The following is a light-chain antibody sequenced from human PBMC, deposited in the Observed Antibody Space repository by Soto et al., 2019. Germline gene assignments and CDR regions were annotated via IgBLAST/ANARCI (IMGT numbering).Light chain of an antibody. CDR1: QSIASY. V-gene: IGKV1-39*01. J-gene: IGKJ2*01. CDR3: QQSYGIPYT. Sequence: DIQMTQSPSSLSASVGDRVNITCRANQSIASYLNWYQQKPGKAPKLLIYAASSLQSGVPSRFSGSGSGTDFTLTISSLQPEDFATHYCQQSYGIPYTVGQGTKLEIK. CDR2: AAS.